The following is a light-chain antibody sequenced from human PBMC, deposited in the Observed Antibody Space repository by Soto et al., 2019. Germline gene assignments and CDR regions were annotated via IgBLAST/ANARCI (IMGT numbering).Light chain of an antibody. CDR1: QGISTY. V-gene: IGKV1-9*01. Sequence: DIQLTQSPSFLSASVGDRVTITCRASQGISTYLAWYQQKPGQAPNLLIYGASTLQSGVPSRFGGSGSGSAFTLPITNLQPEDFATYYCQQLDSYPSTFGQGTKVEIK. CDR2: GAS. J-gene: IGKJ1*01. CDR3: QQLDSYPST.